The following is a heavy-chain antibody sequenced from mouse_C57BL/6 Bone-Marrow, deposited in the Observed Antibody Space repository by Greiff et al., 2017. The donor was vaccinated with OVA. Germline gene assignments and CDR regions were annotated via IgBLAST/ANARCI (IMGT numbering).Heavy chain of an antibody. CDR1: GYTFTDYY. J-gene: IGHJ1*03. V-gene: IGHV1-19*01. CDR2: INPYNGGT. CDR3: ARADWYFDV. Sequence: EVQLQQSGPVLVKPGASVKMSCKASGYTFTDYYMNWVKQSHGKSLEWIGVINPYNGGTSYNQKFKGKATLTVDKSSSTAYTALNSLTSEDAAVYYCARADWYFDVWGTGTTVTVSS.